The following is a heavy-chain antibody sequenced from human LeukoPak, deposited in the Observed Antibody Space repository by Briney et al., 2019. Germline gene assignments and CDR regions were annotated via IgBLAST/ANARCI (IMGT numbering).Heavy chain of an antibody. Sequence: SETLSLTCTVSGGSISSYYWSWIRQPPGKGLEWIGYIYYSGSTNYNTSLKSRVTISVDTSKKQFSLKLRSVTAADTAVYYCASVPFRDGHLPNYFDYWGQGTLVTVSS. D-gene: IGHD2-8*01. CDR1: GGSISSYY. CDR2: IYYSGST. J-gene: IGHJ4*02. V-gene: IGHV4-59*12. CDR3: ASVPFRDGHLPNYFDY.